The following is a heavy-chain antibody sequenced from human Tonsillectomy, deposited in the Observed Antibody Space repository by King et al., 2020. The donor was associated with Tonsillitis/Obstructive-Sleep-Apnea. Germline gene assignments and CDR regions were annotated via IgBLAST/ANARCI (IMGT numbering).Heavy chain of an antibody. CDR1: GFTFSNAW. V-gene: IGHV3-15*01. J-gene: IGHJ4*02. CDR3: TTDGRTDY. CDR2: IKSKTVGGTT. Sequence: VQLVESGGGLVKPGGSLRLSCAASGFTFSNAWMSWVRQAPGKGLEWLGRIKSKTVGGTTDYAAPVKGRFTISSDDSKNTLYLQMNSLKTEDTAVYYCTTDGRTDYWGQGTLVTVSS.